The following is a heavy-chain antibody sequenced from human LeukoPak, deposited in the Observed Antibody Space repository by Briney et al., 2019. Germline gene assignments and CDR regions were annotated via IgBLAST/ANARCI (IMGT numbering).Heavy chain of an antibody. CDR2: INPSGGST. D-gene: IGHD6-13*01. CDR1: GYTSTSYY. Sequence: GASVKVSCKASGYTSTSYYMHWVRQAPGQGLEWMGIINPSGGSTSCAQKFQGRVTMTRDTSTSTVYMELSSLRSEDTAVYYCASSVTKAAAYFDYWGQGTLVTVSS. V-gene: IGHV1-46*01. CDR3: ASSVTKAAAYFDY. J-gene: IGHJ4*02.